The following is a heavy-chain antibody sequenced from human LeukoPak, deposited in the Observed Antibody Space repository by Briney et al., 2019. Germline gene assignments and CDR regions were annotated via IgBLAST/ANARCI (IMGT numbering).Heavy chain of an antibody. CDR1: GGSFSGYY. Sequence: SETLSLTCAVYGGSFSGYYWSWIRQPPGKGLEWIGEINHSGSTNYNPPLKSRVTISVDTSKNQFSLKLSSVTAADTAVHYCARPTIAAALRLSTRLREPYRGAFDIWGQGTMVTVSS. CDR2: INHSGST. CDR3: ARPTIAAALRLSTRLREPYRGAFDI. D-gene: IGHD6-13*01. V-gene: IGHV4-34*01. J-gene: IGHJ3*02.